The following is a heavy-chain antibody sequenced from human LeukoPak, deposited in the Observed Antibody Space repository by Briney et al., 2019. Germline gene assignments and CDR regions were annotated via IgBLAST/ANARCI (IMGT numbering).Heavy chain of an antibody. J-gene: IGHJ6*03. V-gene: IGHV4-39*01. CDR1: GGSINSTRYY. D-gene: IGHD4-11*01. CDR2: IYYSGDT. CDR3: ATGSMTTRYYYYFHMDV. Sequence: SETLSDTCTVSGGSINSTRYYWGWIRQPPGKGLEWIGSIYYSGDTHYNPSLRSRVTISVDTSKNQFSLRMHSMTAADTSFYYCATGSMTTRYYYYFHMDVWGPGTTVSVSS.